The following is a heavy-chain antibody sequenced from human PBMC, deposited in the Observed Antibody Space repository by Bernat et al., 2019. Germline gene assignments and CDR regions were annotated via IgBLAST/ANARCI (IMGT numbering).Heavy chain of an antibody. CDR2: IYPGDSDT. CDR1: GSSFTSYW. D-gene: IGHD3-9*01. Sequence: EVQLVQSGAEVKKPGESLKISCKGSGSSFTSYWIGWVRQMPGKGLEWMGIIYPGDSDTRYSPSFQGEVTISADKSIRTAYLQWSSMKASDTAMYYCARHGGDILTGYNYWGQGTLVTGSS. CDR3: ARHGGDILTGYNY. V-gene: IGHV5-51*01. J-gene: IGHJ4*02.